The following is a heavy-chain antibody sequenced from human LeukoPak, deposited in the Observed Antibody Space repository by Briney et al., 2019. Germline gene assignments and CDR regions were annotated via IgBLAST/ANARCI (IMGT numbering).Heavy chain of an antibody. CDR3: ARRVGYCSSTSCPDAFDI. Sequence: GASVKVSCKASGYTFTSYDINWVRQATGQGLEWMGWMNPNSDNTGYAQKFQGRVTMTRNTSISTAYMELSSLRSEDTAVYYCARRVGYCSSTSCPDAFDIWGQGTMVTVSS. V-gene: IGHV1-8*01. J-gene: IGHJ3*02. CDR1: GYTFTSYD. CDR2: MNPNSDNT. D-gene: IGHD2-2*01.